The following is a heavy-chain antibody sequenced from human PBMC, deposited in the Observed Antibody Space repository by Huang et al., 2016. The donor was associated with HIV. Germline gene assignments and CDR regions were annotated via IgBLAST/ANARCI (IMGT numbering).Heavy chain of an antibody. CDR1: GFSFADYA. J-gene: IGHJ6*02. CDR2: INMGSDTV. Sequence: EVSLLESGGGVVQPGGSLRLYCTAAGFSFADYAMFWVRQGPGKGLERGAVINMGSDTVGRADSVRGRFTISRDEDKNSLYLQMKSLRVGDTATYYCVKGSDWTFYSYLEVWGRG. V-gene: IGHV3-9*01. CDR3: VKGSDWTFYSYLEV. D-gene: IGHD3-9*01.